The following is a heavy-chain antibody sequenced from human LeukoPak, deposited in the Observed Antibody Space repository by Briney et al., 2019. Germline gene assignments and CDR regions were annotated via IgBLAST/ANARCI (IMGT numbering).Heavy chain of an antibody. V-gene: IGHV3-23*01. CDR3: AKGIYSSGWSYFDY. CDR2: LSGSGITT. D-gene: IGHD6-19*01. J-gene: IGHJ4*01. Sequence: PGGSLRLSCAASGFTFSNSAMSWVRQAPGKGLEWVSTLSGSGITTYYADSVKGRFTISRDNPKNTLYLQMNSLRAEDTALYYCAKGIYSSGWSYFDYWGHGTLVTVSS. CDR1: GFTFSNSA.